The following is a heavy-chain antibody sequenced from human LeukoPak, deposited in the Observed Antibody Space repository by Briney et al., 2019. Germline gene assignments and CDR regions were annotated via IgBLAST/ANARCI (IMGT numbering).Heavy chain of an antibody. Sequence: TGGSLRPSCAASGFTFSKYGMTWVRQAPGKGLEWVSTISDTGDSTYYADSVKGRFTISRDNSENTLYLQMNGLRAEDTAIYFCATGAYCDHWGQGTLVTVSS. J-gene: IGHJ4*02. V-gene: IGHV3-23*01. CDR1: GFTFSKYG. CDR2: ISDTGDST. CDR3: ATGAYCDH.